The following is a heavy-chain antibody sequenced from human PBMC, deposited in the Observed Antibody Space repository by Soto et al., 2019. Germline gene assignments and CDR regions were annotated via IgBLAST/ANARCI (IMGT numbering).Heavy chain of an antibody. CDR3: ARHSLAIRKNNWFDP. D-gene: IGHD3-3*02. V-gene: IGHV4-39*01. CDR2: IFYLGSS. CDR1: GDSIISSDFY. J-gene: IGHJ5*02. Sequence: SETLSLTCTVSGDSIISSDFYWGWVRQPPGKGLEWIGSIFYLGSSYYNPSLKSRVTMSVDTSKNQFSLRLRSVTAADTALYFCARHSLAIRKNNWFDPWGQGIMVTV.